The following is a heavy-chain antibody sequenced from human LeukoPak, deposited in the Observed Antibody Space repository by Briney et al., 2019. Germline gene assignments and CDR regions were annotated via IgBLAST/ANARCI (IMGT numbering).Heavy chain of an antibody. CDR3: ARAPWRGGTGYFDY. V-gene: IGHV4-59*11. CDR2: IYHNGAT. J-gene: IGHJ4*02. CDR1: GGSISPHY. Sequence: MPSETLSLTCSVSGGSISPHYWSWLWQSPGKGWEWIGYIYHNGATDYNPSLKSRVSMSVEQSKNQFSLRLSSVTAADTAVYYCARAPWRGGTGYFDYWGQGILVTVSS. D-gene: IGHD1-14*01.